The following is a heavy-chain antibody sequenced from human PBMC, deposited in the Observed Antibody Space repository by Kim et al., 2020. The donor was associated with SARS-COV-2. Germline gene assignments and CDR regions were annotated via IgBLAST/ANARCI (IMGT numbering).Heavy chain of an antibody. Sequence: SETLSLTCAVYGGSFSGYYWSWIRQPPGKGLEWIGEINHSGSTNYNPSLKSRVTISVDTSKNQFSLKLSSVTAADTAVYYCAGPYCSGGSCYSSRPDNFDYWGQGTLVTVSS. J-gene: IGHJ4*02. V-gene: IGHV4-34*01. CDR2: INHSGST. CDR3: AGPYCSGGSCYSSRPDNFDY. CDR1: GGSFSGYY. D-gene: IGHD2-15*01.